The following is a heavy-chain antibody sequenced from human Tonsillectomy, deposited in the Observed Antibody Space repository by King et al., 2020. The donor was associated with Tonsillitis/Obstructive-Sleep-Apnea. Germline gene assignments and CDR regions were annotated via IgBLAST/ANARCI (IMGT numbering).Heavy chain of an antibody. D-gene: IGHD3-10*01. V-gene: IGHV4-31*03. CDR1: GVSITSDFFY. CDR2: IHYSGST. Sequence: QVQLQESGPGLVKPSQTLSLTCTVSGVSITSDFFYWTWIRQHPGKGLEWIGYIHYSGSTYYNPSLESRLTISLDTSETQFSLSLSSVTAADTAVHYCAGALRRGDGFDVWGQGTMVTVSS. J-gene: IGHJ3*01. CDR3: AGALRRGDGFDV.